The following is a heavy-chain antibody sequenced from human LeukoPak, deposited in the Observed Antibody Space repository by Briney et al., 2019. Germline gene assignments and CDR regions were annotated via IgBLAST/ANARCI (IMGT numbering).Heavy chain of an antibody. CDR3: ASHYDILTGYSESRYYYGMDV. Sequence: SVKVSCKASGGTFSSSAISWVRQAPGQGLEWMGRIIPILGIANYAQKCQGRVTISADKSTSTAYMELSSLRSEDTAVYYCASHYDILTGYSESRYYYGMDVWGQGTTVTVSS. D-gene: IGHD3-9*01. CDR1: GGTFSSSA. CDR2: IIPILGIA. V-gene: IGHV1-69*04. J-gene: IGHJ6*02.